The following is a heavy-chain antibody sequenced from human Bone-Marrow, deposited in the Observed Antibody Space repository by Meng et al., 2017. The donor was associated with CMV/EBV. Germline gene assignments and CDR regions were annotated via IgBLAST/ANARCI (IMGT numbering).Heavy chain of an antibody. V-gene: IGHV1-18*01. D-gene: IGHD6-19*01. CDR2: ISAYNGNT. J-gene: IGHJ6*02. CDR1: GYTFTSYG. Sequence: ASVKVSCKASGYTFTSYGISWVRQAPGQGLEWMGWISAYNGNTNYAQKRQGRVTMTTDTSTSTAYMELRSLRSDDTAVYYCARDIGEGLGSGWPWHYYGMDVWGQGTTVTVSS. CDR3: ARDIGEGLGSGWPWHYYGMDV.